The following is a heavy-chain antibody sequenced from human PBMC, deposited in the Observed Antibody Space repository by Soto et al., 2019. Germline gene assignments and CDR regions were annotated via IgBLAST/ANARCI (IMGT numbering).Heavy chain of an antibody. J-gene: IGHJ4*02. CDR1: GFTVSSNY. CDR3: ATYFYSGYYYFDY. CDR2: IYRGGAT. Sequence: GGSLRLSCAASGFTVSSNYMGWVRQAPGKGLEWVSVIYRGGATYYADSVKGRFTISRDNAKNSLYLQMNSLRAEDTAVYYCATYFYSGYYYFDYWGQGTLVTVSS. V-gene: IGHV3-66*01. D-gene: IGHD3-3*01.